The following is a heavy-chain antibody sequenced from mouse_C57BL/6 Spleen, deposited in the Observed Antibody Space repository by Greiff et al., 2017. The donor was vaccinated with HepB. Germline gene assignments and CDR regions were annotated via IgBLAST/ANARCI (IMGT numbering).Heavy chain of an antibody. CDR2: ISDGGSYT. J-gene: IGHJ2*01. Sequence: EVQLVESGGGLVKPGGSLKLSCAASGFTFSSYAMSWVRQTPEKRLEWVATISDGGSYTYYPDNVKGRFTISRDNAKNNLYLQMSHLKSEDTAMYYCAREANWDVRYFDYWGQGTTLTVSS. V-gene: IGHV5-4*01. D-gene: IGHD4-1*01. CDR1: GFTFSSYA. CDR3: AREANWDVRYFDY.